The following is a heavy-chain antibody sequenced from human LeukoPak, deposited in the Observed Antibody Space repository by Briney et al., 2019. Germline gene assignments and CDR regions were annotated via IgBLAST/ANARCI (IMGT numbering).Heavy chain of an antibody. Sequence: SETLSLTCAVYGGSFSGYYWSWIRQPPGKGLEWIGEINHSGSTNYNPSLKSRVTISVDTSKNQFSPKLSSVTAADTAVYYCARDRYYDSGSYYNWGQGTLVTVSS. J-gene: IGHJ4*02. D-gene: IGHD3-10*01. CDR3: ARDRYYDSGSYYN. CDR1: GGSFSGYY. V-gene: IGHV4-34*01. CDR2: INHSGST.